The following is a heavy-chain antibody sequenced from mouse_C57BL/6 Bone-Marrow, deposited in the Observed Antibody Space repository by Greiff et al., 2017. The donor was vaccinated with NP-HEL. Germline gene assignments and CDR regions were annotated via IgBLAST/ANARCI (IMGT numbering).Heavy chain of an antibody. V-gene: IGHV1-50*01. CDR2: IDPSDSYT. CDR3: ASPRHYYAMDY. Sequence: QVQLQQPGAELVKPGASVKLSCKASGYTFTSYWMQRVKQRPGQGLEWIGEIDPSDSYTNYNQKFKGKATLTVDTSSSTAYMQLSSLTSEDSAVYYCASPRHYYAMDYWGQGTSVTVSS. CDR1: GYTFTSYW. J-gene: IGHJ4*01.